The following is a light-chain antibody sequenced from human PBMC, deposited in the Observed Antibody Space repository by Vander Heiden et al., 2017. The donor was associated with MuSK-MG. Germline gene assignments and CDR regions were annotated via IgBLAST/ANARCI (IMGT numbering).Light chain of an antibody. CDR2: DAS. J-gene: IGKJ1*01. V-gene: IGKV3-11*01. CDR3: QQRSSGPWT. CDR1: QSVTTY. Sequence: EIVLTQSPATLSLSPGERATLSCRASQSVTTYLAWYQQKPGQAPRLLIDDASTRATGIPARFSGSRSGTDFTLTISSLEPEDFAVYYCQQRSSGPWTFGPGTKV.